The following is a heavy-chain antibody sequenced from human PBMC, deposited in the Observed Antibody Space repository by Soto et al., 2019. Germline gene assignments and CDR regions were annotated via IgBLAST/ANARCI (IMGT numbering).Heavy chain of an antibody. V-gene: IGHV3-23*01. D-gene: IGHD3-9*01. Sequence: EVLLLESGGGLVQPGGSLTVSCEASGFTFSRSAMSWVRQAPGKGLEWVSGISGSGDSPSYADSVLGRFTISRDNSKDTVYLVMDSLRADDTAVYYCAKESSRFFDWLAKPAHYFGSWGQGTLVSVSS. CDR2: ISGSGDSP. CDR1: GFTFSRSA. J-gene: IGHJ4*02. CDR3: AKESSRFFDWLAKPAHYFGS.